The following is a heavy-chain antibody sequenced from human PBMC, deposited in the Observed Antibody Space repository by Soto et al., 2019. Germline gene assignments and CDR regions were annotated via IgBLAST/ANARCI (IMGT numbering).Heavy chain of an antibody. J-gene: IGHJ4*02. CDR2: IYKSGTT. D-gene: IGHD2-2*01. Sequence: ESLSLTCPVSGASISGYSGTWIRQPAGKGLEWIGYIYKSGTTNYNPSLKSRVTMSVDTSKSQLSLKLTSVTAADTAVYYCARGKTNCSTRSCYFDYWGQGALVTVYS. CDR1: GASISGYS. V-gene: IGHV4-59*01. CDR3: ARGKTNCSTRSCYFDY.